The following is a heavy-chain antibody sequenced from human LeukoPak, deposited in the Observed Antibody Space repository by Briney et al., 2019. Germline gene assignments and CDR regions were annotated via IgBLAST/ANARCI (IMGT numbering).Heavy chain of an antibody. J-gene: IGHJ4*02. D-gene: IGHD4-17*01. Sequence: SETLSLTCAVYGGSFSGYYWSWIRQPPGKGLEWIGYIYYSGSTNYNPSLKSRVTISVDTSKNQFSLKLSSVTAADTAVYYCARGVTTVTTNYFDYWGQGTLVTVSS. CDR2: IYYSGST. CDR3: ARGVTTVTTNYFDY. CDR1: GGSFSGYY. V-gene: IGHV4-59*01.